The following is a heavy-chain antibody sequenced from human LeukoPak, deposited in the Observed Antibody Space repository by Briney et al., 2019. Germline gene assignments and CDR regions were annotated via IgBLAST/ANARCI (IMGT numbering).Heavy chain of an antibody. CDR1: RGSIIGSNW. J-gene: IGHJ4*02. D-gene: IGHD6-13*01. Sequence: SGTLSLTCAVSRGSIIGSNWWGWVRQPPGKGLEWIGEIYHSGSTNYNPSLKSRVTISVDKSKNQFSLKLSSVTAADTAVYYCARRNSSSWSYYWGQGTLVTVSS. CDR2: IYHSGST. V-gene: IGHV4-4*02. CDR3: ARRNSSSWSYY.